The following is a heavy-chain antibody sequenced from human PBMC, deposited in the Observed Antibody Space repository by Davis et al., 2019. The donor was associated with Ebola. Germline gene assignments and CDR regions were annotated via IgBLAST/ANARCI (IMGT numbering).Heavy chain of an antibody. CDR1: GFTFSSYG. J-gene: IGHJ4*02. V-gene: IGHV3-30*18. CDR3: AKLWVVPPYFFDY. CDR2: ISYDGSNK. Sequence: GESLKISCAAPGFTFSSYGMHWVRQASGKGLEWVAVISYDGSNKYYADSVKGRFTISRDNSKNTLYLQMNSLRAEDTAVYYCAKLWVVPPYFFDYWGQGTLVTVSS. D-gene: IGHD2-15*01.